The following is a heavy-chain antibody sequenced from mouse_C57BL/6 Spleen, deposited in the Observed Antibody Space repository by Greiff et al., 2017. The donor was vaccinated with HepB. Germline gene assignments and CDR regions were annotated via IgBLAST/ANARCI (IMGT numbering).Heavy chain of an antibody. D-gene: IGHD1-1*01. V-gene: IGHV5-9-1*02. Sequence: EVNLVDSGEGLVKPGGSLKLSCAASGFTFSSYAMSWVRQTPEKRLEWVAYISSGGDYIYYADTVKGRFTISRDNARNTLYLQMSSLKSEDTAMYYCTRREENYYGSSSYYFDYWGQGTTLTVSS. CDR2: ISSGGDYI. J-gene: IGHJ2*01. CDR1: GFTFSSYA. CDR3: TRREENYYGSSSYYFDY.